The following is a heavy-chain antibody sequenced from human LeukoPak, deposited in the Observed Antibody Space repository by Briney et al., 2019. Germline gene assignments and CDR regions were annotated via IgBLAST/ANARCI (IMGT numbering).Heavy chain of an antibody. J-gene: IGHJ5*02. CDR3: AKDPAVTSHKYSGNTYFIS. Sequence: GGSLRLSCAASGFTFSSYGMHWVRQAPGRGLEWVAVILYDGDNQYYADSVKGRFTLSRDNSKDTLSLQMNSLRAEDTAVYNGAKDPAVTSHKYSGNTYFISWGQGTLVTVSS. CDR2: ILYDGDNQ. CDR1: GFTFSSYG. V-gene: IGHV3-30*18. D-gene: IGHD1-26*01.